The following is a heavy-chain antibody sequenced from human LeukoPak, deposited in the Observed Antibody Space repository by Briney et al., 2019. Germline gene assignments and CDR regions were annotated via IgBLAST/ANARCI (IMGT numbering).Heavy chain of an antibody. D-gene: IGHD4-17*01. CDR1: GFTFSTYV. J-gene: IGHJ4*02. CDR3: VRGTGY. Sequence: GGSLRLSCLVCGFTFSTYVMHWVRPAPGKGLEYVSAISSNGDNTYYADSVKGRFTISRDNSKNTLYLQMSSLRPDDTAVYFCVRGTGYWGQGTLVTVSS. V-gene: IGHV3-64D*06. CDR2: ISSNGDNT.